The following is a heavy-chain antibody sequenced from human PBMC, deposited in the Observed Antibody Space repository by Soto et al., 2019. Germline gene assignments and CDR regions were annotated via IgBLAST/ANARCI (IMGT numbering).Heavy chain of an antibody. Sequence: KPGGSLRLSCAASGFTFSSYSMNWVRQAPGKGLEWVSSISSSSSYIYYADSVKGRFTISRDNAKNSLYLQMNSLRAEDTAVYYCARVDYGDYGALLYWGQGTLVTVSS. CDR1: GFTFSSYS. CDR2: ISSSSSYI. V-gene: IGHV3-21*01. CDR3: ARVDYGDYGALLY. J-gene: IGHJ4*02. D-gene: IGHD4-17*01.